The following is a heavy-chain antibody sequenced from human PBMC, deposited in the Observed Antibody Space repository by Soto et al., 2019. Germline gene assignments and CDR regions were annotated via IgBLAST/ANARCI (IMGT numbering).Heavy chain of an antibody. CDR3: ARGPRVSSTGTGAH. D-gene: IGHD1-1*01. CDR1: GFTFSAYW. CDR2: ISDDGSTA. J-gene: IGHJ4*02. V-gene: IGHV3-74*01. Sequence: WWSLRLSCAVSGFTFSAYWMHWFRQVPGKGLTWVSRISDDGSTATYADSVKGRFVISRDNAKNSLYLEMNTLRADDSGLYYCARGPRVSSTGTGAHWGRGTLVTVSS.